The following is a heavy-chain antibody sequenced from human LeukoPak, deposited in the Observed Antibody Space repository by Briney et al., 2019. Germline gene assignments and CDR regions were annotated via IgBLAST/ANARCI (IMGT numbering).Heavy chain of an antibody. V-gene: IGHV3-74*01. CDR3: ASSSGWYYFDY. D-gene: IGHD6-19*01. J-gene: IGHJ4*02. CDR2: INSDRSST. CDR1: GFTFSSYW. Sequence: PGGSLRLSCAASGFTFSSYWMHWVRQAPGKGLVWVSRINSDRSSTSYADSVKGRFTISRDNAKNTLYLQMNSLRAEDTAVYYCASSSGWYYFDYWGQGTLVTVSS.